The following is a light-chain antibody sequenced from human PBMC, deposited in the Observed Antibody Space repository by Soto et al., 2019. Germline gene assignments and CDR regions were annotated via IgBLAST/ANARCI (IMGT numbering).Light chain of an antibody. CDR1: QSVSSSY. J-gene: IGKJ4*01. V-gene: IGKV3-20*01. CDR3: QQYAGSPPLS. CDR2: GAS. Sequence: EIVLTQSPGTLSLSPGERATLSCRASQSVSSSYLAWYQQKPGQAPRLLIYGASNRATGIPDRFNGGGSGTDFTLTINRLEPEDFAVYYCQQYAGSPPLSFGGGTKVDIK.